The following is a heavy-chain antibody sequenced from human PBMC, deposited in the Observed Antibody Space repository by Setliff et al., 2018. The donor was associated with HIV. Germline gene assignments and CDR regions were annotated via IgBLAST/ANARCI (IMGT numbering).Heavy chain of an antibody. V-gene: IGHV1-69*13. Sequence: SVKVSCKASGYTFTSYYMHWVRQAPGQGLEWVGGINPLLGTTNFAKKFQGRVTMTADEFPFMVYMELSSLTSEDTAVYYCSRVATGSGPDAFDIWGQGTVVTVSS. CDR2: INPLLGTT. D-gene: IGHD3-10*01. J-gene: IGHJ3*02. CDR3: SRVATGSGPDAFDI. CDR1: GYTFTSYY.